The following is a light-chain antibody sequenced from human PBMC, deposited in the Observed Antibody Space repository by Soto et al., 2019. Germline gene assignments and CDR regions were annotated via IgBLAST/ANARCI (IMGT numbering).Light chain of an antibody. CDR1: QSLLYIDGNTY. CDR3: MQGTYWPPRT. V-gene: IGKV2-30*01. CDR2: KVS. J-gene: IGKJ1*01. Sequence: DVVMTQSPLSLPVTLGQPASISCRSSQSLLYIDGNTYLSWFQQRPGQSPRRLIYKVSKRDSGVPDSFSGSGSGTDFTLKISRVEAEDGGVYYSMQGTYWPPRTFGQGTKVEVK.